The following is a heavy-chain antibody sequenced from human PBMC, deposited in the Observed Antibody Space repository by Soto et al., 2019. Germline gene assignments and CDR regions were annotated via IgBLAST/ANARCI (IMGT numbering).Heavy chain of an antibody. V-gene: IGHV4-31*11. J-gene: IGHJ4*02. Sequence: SETLSLTCDVSGDSVSTGGNYWGWIRQHPGKGLEWIGYIYNSGTTYYNPSLKSRVTISVDTSENQFSLKLTSVTAADTALYYCAREPGFCSGTSCYYFDSWGQGTLVTVSS. D-gene: IGHD2-15*01. CDR3: AREPGFCSGTSCYYFDS. CDR2: IYNSGTT. CDR1: GDSVSTGGNY.